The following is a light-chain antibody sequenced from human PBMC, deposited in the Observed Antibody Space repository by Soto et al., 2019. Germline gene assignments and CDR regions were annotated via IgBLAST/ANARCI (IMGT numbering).Light chain of an antibody. Sequence: QSALTQPASASGSPGQSITISCTGTSSDVGRYNYVSWYQQRPGKVPEVMIYDVSDRPSGVSNRFSGSKSGNTASLTISGLQAEDEADYYCSSYTSISTFVFGTGTKLTVL. CDR2: DVS. CDR3: SSYTSISTFV. J-gene: IGLJ1*01. CDR1: SSDVGRYNY. V-gene: IGLV2-14*01.